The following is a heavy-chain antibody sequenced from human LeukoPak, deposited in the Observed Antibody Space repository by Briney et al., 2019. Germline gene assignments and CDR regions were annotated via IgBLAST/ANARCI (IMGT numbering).Heavy chain of an antibody. J-gene: IGHJ4*02. CDR2: ISSSGSTI. CDR3: ARDYYDSSGYYYFDY. CDR1: GFTFSDYY. D-gene: IGHD3-22*01. V-gene: IGHV3-11*04. Sequence: KSGGSLTLSCAASGFTFSDYYMSWIRQAPGKGLEWVSYISSSGSTIYYADSVKGRFTISRDNAKNSLYLQMNSLRAEDTAVYYCARDYYDSSGYYYFDYWGQGTLVTVSS.